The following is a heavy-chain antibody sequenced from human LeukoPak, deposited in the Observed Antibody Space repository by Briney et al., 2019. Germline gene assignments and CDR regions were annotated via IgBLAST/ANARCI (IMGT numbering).Heavy chain of an antibody. Sequence: GRSLRLSCAASGFTFSSYAMHWVRQAPGKGLEWVAVISYDGSNKYYADSVKGRFTISRDNSKNTLYLQMNSLRAEDTAVYYCARGSRVVIYRYFQHWGQGTLVTVSS. CDR1: GFTFSSYA. J-gene: IGHJ1*01. CDR3: ARGSRVVIYRYFQH. V-gene: IGHV3-30*04. D-gene: IGHD3-3*01. CDR2: ISYDGSNK.